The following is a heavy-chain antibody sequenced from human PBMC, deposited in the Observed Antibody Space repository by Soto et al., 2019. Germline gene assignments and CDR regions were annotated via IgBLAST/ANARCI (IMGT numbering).Heavy chain of an antibody. CDR3: ARGRRLTVLGTDYYGMDV. CDR2: ISAYNGNT. J-gene: IGHJ6*02. CDR1: GYTFTSYG. V-gene: IGHV1-18*01. D-gene: IGHD3-16*01. Sequence: ASVKVSCKASGYTFTSYGISWVRQAPGQGLEWMGCISAYNGNTNYAQKLQGRVTMTTDASTSTAYMELRSLRSDDTAVYYCARGRRLTVLGTDYYGMDVWGQGTTVTVS.